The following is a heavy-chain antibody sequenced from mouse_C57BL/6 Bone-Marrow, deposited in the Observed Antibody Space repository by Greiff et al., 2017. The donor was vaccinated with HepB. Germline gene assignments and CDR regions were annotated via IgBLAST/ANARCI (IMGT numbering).Heavy chain of an antibody. CDR2: IDPETGGT. D-gene: IGHD2-5*01. CDR1: GYTFTDYE. CDR3: TRNVYYSKGYFDY. J-gene: IGHJ2*01. Sequence: VQLQQSGAELVRPGASVTLSCKASGYTFTDYEMHWVKQTPVHGLEWIGAIDPETGGTAYNQKFKGKAILTADKSSSTAYMELRSLTSEDSAVYYCTRNVYYSKGYFDYWGQGTTLTVSS. V-gene: IGHV1-15*01.